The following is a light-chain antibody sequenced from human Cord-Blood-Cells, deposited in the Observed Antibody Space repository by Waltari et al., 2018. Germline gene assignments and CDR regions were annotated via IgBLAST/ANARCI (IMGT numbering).Light chain of an antibody. CDR3: CSYAGSSTWV. J-gene: IGLJ3*02. V-gene: IGLV2-23*01. CDR2: EGS. Sequence: QSALTQPASVSGSPGQSITIPCPGTSSDVGGYNLVSWYQQPPGKAPKLMIYEGSKRPSGVSNRFSGSKSGNTASLTISGLQAEDEADYYCCSYAGSSTWVFGGGTKLTVL. CDR1: SSDVGGYNL.